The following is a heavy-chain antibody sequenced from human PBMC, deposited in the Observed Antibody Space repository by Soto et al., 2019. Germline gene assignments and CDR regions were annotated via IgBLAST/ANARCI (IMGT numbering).Heavy chain of an antibody. CDR3: AKARGESPMVQDDFFDY. CDR2: IMPLFGAP. J-gene: IGHJ4*02. Sequence: VQLVQSGAEVRQPGSSVKVSCKASGGTFNNDAISWVRQAPGQRLEWMGGIMPLFGAPNYAPDFQGRVTITADESTTTVYMELSRLTSEDTAMYFCAKARGESPMVQDDFFDYWGQGTLVSVAS. V-gene: IGHV1-69*01. D-gene: IGHD3-10*01. CDR1: GGTFNNDA.